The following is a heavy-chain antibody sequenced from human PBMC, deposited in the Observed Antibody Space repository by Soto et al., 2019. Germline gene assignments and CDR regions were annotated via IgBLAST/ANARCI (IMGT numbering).Heavy chain of an antibody. CDR1: GYTFTSYY. CDR3: ARVGGWDYYFDY. J-gene: IGHJ4*02. CDR2: INPSGGST. Sequence: ASVKVSGKASGYTFTSYYMHWVRQAPGQGLEWMGIINPSGGSTSYAQKFQGRVTMTRDTSTSTVYMELSSLRSEDTAVYYCARVGGWDYYFDYWGQGTLVTVSS. V-gene: IGHV1-46*01. D-gene: IGHD6-19*01.